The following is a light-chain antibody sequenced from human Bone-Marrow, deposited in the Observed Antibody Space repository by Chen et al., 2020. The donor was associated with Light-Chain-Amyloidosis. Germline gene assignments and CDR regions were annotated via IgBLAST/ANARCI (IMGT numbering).Light chain of an antibody. V-gene: IGKV1-39*01. CDR1: QRITKF. CDR2: TAS. J-gene: IGKJ4*01. Sequence: DIQMTQTPPSLSASVGDRVTITCRASQRITKFLYWYQQKPGKGPKLLIYTASSLQSGVPSRFSGSGSGTDFSLTISRVQPEDLATYYCQQSYSTPTFGGGTKLEIK. CDR3: QQSYSTPT.